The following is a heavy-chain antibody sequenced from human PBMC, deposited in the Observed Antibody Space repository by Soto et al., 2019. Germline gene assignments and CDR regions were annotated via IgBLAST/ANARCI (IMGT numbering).Heavy chain of an antibody. Sequence: GGSLRLSCAASGFTFSSYSMNWVRQAPGKGLEWVSSISSSSSYIYYADSVKGRFTISRDNAKNSLYLQMNSLRAEDTAVYYCARDQNPSSIADAFDIWGQGTMVTVS. CDR3: ARDQNPSSIADAFDI. CDR2: ISSSSSYI. CDR1: GFTFSSYS. V-gene: IGHV3-21*01. J-gene: IGHJ3*02. D-gene: IGHD2-21*01.